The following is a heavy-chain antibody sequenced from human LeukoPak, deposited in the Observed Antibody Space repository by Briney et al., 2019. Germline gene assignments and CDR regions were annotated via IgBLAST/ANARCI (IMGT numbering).Heavy chain of an antibody. J-gene: IGHJ4*02. D-gene: IGHD3-10*01. Sequence: PSGTLSLTCAVSGGSISSSNWWSWVRQPPGKGLAWIGEIYHSGSANYNPSLKSRVTISVDKSKNQFSLKLSSVAAADTAVYYCARGRLTMVRGVTPVELDYWGQGTLVTVSS. V-gene: IGHV4-4*02. CDR3: ARGRLTMVRGVTPVELDY. CDR1: GGSISSSNW. CDR2: IYHSGSA.